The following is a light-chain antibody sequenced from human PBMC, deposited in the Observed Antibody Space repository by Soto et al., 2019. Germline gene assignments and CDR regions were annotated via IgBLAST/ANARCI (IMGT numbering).Light chain of an antibody. J-gene: IGKJ1*01. CDR2: GAS. CDR3: QQYDRYPRT. CDR1: QGISTW. Sequence: DIQMTQFPSSVSASVGDRVNITCRARQGISTWLAWYQQKPERAPKSLIYGASRLQSGVPPRFSGSGSETDFTLTISGLQPEDFATYYCQQYDRYPRTFGQGTKVEIK. V-gene: IGKV1D-16*01.